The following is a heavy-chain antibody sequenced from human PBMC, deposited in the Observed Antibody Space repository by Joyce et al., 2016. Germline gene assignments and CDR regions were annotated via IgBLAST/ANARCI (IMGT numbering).Heavy chain of an antibody. J-gene: IGHJ4*02. V-gene: IGHV1-69*11. CDR3: SRDLIGYDSR. Sequence: QAQLVQSGAEVKKPGSSVRVSCKATGGSLSDYAIEWVRQAPGQGLEWMGRFIPLQGTANYAQKFQGRVTITADESTNTAYLDLSSLRSEDTALYYCSRDLIGYDSRWGQGTLVTVSS. D-gene: IGHD5-12*01. CDR2: FIPLQGTA. CDR1: GGSLSDYA.